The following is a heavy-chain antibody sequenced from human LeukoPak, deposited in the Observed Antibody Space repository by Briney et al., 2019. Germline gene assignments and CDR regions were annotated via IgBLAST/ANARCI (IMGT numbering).Heavy chain of an antibody. CDR1: GDSVSSTTFY. CDR3: ARHHMTPKSNYDFWRGLVYFDY. Sequence: KASETLSLTCVVSGDSVSSTTFYWGWIRQPPGKGLEWIGTTHYSGTTYYNPSLKSRVTISVDTSKNQFSLKLSSVTAADTAVYYCARHHMTPKSNYDFWRGLVYFDYWGQGTLVTVSS. CDR2: THYSGTT. D-gene: IGHD3-3*01. J-gene: IGHJ4*02. V-gene: IGHV4-39*01.